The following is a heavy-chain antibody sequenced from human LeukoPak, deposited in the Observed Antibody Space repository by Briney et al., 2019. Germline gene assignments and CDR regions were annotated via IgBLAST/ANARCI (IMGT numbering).Heavy chain of an antibody. J-gene: IGHJ4*02. V-gene: IGHV3-23*01. CDR3: AKSGVLRFLVDPLRHFDY. CDR2: ITGSGDRT. D-gene: IGHD3-3*01. CDR1: GFTFSSYA. Sequence: GGSLRLSCAASGFTFSSYAMSWVRPAPGKGLEWVSSITGSGDRTYYADPVKGRFTISTDTSKNTLYLQMNSPRAQDTGVYYSAKSGVLRFLVDPLRHFDYWGQGTLVTVSS.